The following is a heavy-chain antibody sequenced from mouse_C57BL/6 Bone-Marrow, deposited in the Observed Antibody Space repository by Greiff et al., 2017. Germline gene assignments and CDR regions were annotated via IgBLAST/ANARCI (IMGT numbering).Heavy chain of an antibody. Sequence: VQLQQSGPELVKPGASVKMSCKASGYTFTSYVMHWVKQKPGQGLEWIGYIYPYNDGTKYNEKFKGKATLTSDKSSSTAYMELSSLTSEDSAFYYCAMDLRVGFYAVDDWGQGTSVTVSS. CDR2: IYPYNDGT. CDR1: GYTFTSYV. V-gene: IGHV1-14*01. J-gene: IGHJ4*01. D-gene: IGHD1-1*01. CDR3: AMDLRVGFYAVDD.